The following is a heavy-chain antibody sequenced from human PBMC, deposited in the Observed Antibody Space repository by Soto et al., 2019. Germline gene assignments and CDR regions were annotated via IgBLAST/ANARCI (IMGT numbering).Heavy chain of an antibody. CDR1: GGSMSTYY. Sequence: SETLSLTCSVSGGSMSTYYWSWIRQSPGKGLEWIGYIYYSGSTKYGPSLKSRATISVDTTKNQFSLKLTSVTAADTAVYYCASRAVDKSRGGEYWGQGTLVTVSS. CDR2: IYYSGST. D-gene: IGHD5-12*01. J-gene: IGHJ4*02. CDR3: ASRAVDKSRGGEY. V-gene: IGHV4-59*08.